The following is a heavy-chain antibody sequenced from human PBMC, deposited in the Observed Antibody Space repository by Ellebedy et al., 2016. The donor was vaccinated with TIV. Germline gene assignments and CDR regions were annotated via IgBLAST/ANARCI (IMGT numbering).Heavy chain of an antibody. V-gene: IGHV1-69*06. CDR1: GGTFSSYV. CDR3: ARDGGFNGYFDY. J-gene: IGHJ4*02. CDR2: IIPIFGTV. D-gene: IGHD2-8*01. Sequence: ASVKVSCKASGGTFSSYVINWVRQAPGQGLEWMGQIIPIFGTVNYAQKFQGRVTITADKSTTTVYMELGSLRSEDTAVYFCARDGGFNGYFDYWGQGTLVTVSS.